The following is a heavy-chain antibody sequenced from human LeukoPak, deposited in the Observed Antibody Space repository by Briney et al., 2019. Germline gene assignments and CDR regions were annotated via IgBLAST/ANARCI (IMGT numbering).Heavy chain of an antibody. Sequence: SETLSLTCTVSGGCISTYYWRWVRQPAGKGLEWIGRIHTSGSTNYNPSLKSRVTMSLDTSKNQLSLKMNSVTAADTAVSYCAGGTWENWFDPWGQGTLVTVSS. CDR2: IHTSGST. D-gene: IGHD1-26*01. CDR3: AGGTWENWFDP. J-gene: IGHJ5*02. V-gene: IGHV4-4*07. CDR1: GGCISTYY.